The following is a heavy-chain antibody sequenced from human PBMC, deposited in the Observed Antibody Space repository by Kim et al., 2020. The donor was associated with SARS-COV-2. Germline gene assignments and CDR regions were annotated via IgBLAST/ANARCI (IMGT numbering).Heavy chain of an antibody. CDR1: GYTFDTYG. CDR3: ARIIYPSTWAYSY. J-gene: IGHJ4*02. CDR2: INTGNGYT. V-gene: IGHV1-3*04. Sequence: ASVKVSCKASGYTFDTYGLHWVRQAPGQSLEWMGWINTGNGYTKFSQKFQGRVIITRDTSASTGYMELSSLRSEDTAVYYCARIIYPSTWAYSYWGQGTLVTVSS. D-gene: IGHD6-13*01.